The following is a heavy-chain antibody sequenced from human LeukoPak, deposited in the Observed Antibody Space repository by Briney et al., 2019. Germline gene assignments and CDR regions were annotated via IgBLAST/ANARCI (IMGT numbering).Heavy chain of an antibody. D-gene: IGHD3-22*01. Sequence: PGGSLRLSCIASEFTFSNFGMHWVRQAPGKGLEWVAVISYDGSIAYFADSVRGRFTISRDNSKNTLYLQMNSLRAEDTAVYYCARGYYDSSGYSPDAFDIWGQGTMVTVSS. CDR2: ISYDGSIA. CDR3: ARGYYDSSGYSPDAFDI. J-gene: IGHJ3*02. CDR1: EFTFSNFG. V-gene: IGHV3-30*03.